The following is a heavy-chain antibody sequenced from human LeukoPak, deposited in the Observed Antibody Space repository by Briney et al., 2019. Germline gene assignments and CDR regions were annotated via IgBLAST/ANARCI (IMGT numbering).Heavy chain of an antibody. D-gene: IGHD2-2*01. CDR2: IKQDGSEK. CDR3: ARDQPSSSTPSDY. CDR1: GFTFSSYW. J-gene: IGHJ4*02. Sequence: PGGSLRLSCAASGFTFSSYWMSWVRQAPGKGLEWVANIKQDGSEKYYVDSVKGRFTISRDNAKNSLYLQMNSLRAEDTAVYYCARDQPSSSTPSDYWGQGTLVTVSS. V-gene: IGHV3-7*01.